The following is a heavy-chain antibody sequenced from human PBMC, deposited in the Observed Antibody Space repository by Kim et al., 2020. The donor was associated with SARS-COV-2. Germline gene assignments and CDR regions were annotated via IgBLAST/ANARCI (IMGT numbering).Heavy chain of an antibody. CDR2: ISSSGSTI. J-gene: IGHJ5*02. CDR1: GFTFSDYY. Sequence: GGSLRLSCAASGFTFSDYYMSWIRQAPGKGLEWVSYISSSGSTIYYADSVKGRFTISRDNAKNSLYLQMNSLRAEDTAVYYCARDLGRNMVRGVIITQNWFDPWCQGTLVTVSS. D-gene: IGHD3-10*01. CDR3: ARDLGRNMVRGVIITQNWFDP. V-gene: IGHV3-11*04.